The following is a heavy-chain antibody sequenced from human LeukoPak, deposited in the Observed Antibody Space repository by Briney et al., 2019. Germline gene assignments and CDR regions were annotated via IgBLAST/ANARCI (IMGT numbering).Heavy chain of an antibody. D-gene: IGHD3-22*01. J-gene: IGHJ6*03. CDR3: ARGMVVKFPYMDV. Sequence: SETLSLTCAVYGESFSAFSWNWLRQSPGRGLEWIGETSHRGRTTYNPSLNSRVIISVDASKNQFSLNLTSVTAADTAVYYCARGMVVKFPYMDVWGQGATVTVSS. CDR2: TSHRGRT. CDR1: GESFSAFS. V-gene: IGHV4-34*01.